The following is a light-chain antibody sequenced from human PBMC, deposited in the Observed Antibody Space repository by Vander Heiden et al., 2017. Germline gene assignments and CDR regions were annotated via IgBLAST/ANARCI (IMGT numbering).Light chain of an antibody. V-gene: IGKV3-15*01. CDR2: GAS. CDR1: QTISTN. CDR3: HQFNNWPFT. Sequence: EVVMTQSPVTLSVSPGERATLSCKASQTISTNLAWYQQKPGQAPRLLIYGASTRATGIPGRFSGSGSGTEFTLTISRLQSEDFALYYCHQFNNWPFTFGQRTRLEIK. J-gene: IGKJ5*01.